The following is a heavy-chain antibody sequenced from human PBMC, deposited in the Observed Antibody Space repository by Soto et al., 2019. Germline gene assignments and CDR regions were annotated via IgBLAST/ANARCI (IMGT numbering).Heavy chain of an antibody. V-gene: IGHV4-30-2*01. CDR2: IYHSGST. D-gene: IGHD2-21*01. Sequence: PSETLSLTCAVSGGSISSGGYSWSWIRQPPGKGLEWIGYIYHSGSTYYNSSLKSRVTISVDRSKNQFSLKLSSVTAADTAVYYCARIPSPWGQGTLVTVPS. CDR1: GGSISSGGYS. J-gene: IGHJ5*02. CDR3: ARIPSP.